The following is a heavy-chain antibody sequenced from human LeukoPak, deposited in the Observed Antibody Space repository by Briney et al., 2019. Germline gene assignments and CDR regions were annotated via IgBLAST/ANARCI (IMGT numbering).Heavy chain of an antibody. V-gene: IGHV1-24*01. D-gene: IGHD5-12*01. Sequence: ASVKVSCKVSGYTLTELSMHLVRQAPGKGLEWMGGFDPEDGETIYAQKFQGRVTMTEDTSTDTAYMELSSLRSEDTAVYYCATGKNLIVATIPYSGAFDIWGQGTMVTVSS. J-gene: IGHJ3*02. CDR2: FDPEDGET. CDR3: ATGKNLIVATIPYSGAFDI. CDR1: GYTLTELS.